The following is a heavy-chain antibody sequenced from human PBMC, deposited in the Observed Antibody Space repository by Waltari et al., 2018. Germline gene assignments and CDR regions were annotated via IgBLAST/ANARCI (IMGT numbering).Heavy chain of an antibody. J-gene: IGHJ5*02. D-gene: IGHD1-1*01. CDR3: ATALGNGVDP. CDR2: ISDTGEGT. Sequence: EVQLVESGGGLAQPGGSLRLSCAASGFTFSSFTMSWVRQAPGKVLEWVSAISDTGEGTFYRDSVKGRFTVSRDNSKNTVYLQMNSLRAEDTAIYYCATALGNGVDPWCQGTLVTVSS. CDR1: GFTFSSFT. V-gene: IGHV3-23*04.